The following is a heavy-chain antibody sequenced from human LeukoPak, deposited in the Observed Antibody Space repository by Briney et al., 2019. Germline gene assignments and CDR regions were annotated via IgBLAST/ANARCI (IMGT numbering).Heavy chain of an antibody. CDR3: ARDLGYNYGDGMDV. V-gene: IGHV3-11*01. CDR2: ISSSGYTM. Sequence: GSLRLSCAASGFTFSDYYMSWIRQTPGKGLEWVSYISSSGYTMYYTDSVRGRFTISRDNARSSLYLQMNSLRAEDTAVYYCARDLGYNYGDGMDVWGQGTTVTVSS. D-gene: IGHD5-18*01. J-gene: IGHJ6*02. CDR1: GFTFSDYY.